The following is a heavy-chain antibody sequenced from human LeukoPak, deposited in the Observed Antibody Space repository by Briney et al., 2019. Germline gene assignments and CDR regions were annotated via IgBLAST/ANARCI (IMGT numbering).Heavy chain of an antibody. Sequence: PGGSLRLSCAASGFTFSSYWMHWVRQAPGKGLVWVSRINSDGSSTTYADSVKGRFTISRDNAKNTLYLQINSLRAEDTAVYYCARDLTPTDYYYGMDVWGQGTPVTVSS. J-gene: IGHJ6*02. CDR3: ARDLTPTDYYYGMDV. CDR2: INSDGSST. V-gene: IGHV3-74*01. D-gene: IGHD3-9*01. CDR1: GFTFSSYW.